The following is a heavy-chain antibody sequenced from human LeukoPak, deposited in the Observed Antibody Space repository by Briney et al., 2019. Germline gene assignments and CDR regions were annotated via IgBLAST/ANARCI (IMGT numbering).Heavy chain of an antibody. J-gene: IGHJ4*02. D-gene: IGHD1-26*01. V-gene: IGHV1-2*06. CDR3: ARAYSGNLDY. CDR1: GYSFTVYY. CDR2: INPNSGGT. Sequence: ASVNVSCKTSGYSFTVYYMHWVGQAPGQGLEWMGRINPNSGGTNYAQKFQGRVTMTRDTSISTAYMELSRLRSDDTAVYYCARAYSGNLDYWGQGTLVTVSS.